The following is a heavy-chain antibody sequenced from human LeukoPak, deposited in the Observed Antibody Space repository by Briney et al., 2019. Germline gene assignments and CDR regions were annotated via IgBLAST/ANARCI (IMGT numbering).Heavy chain of an antibody. CDR2: ISWNSGSI. V-gene: IGHV3-9*01. CDR1: GFTFDDYA. J-gene: IGHJ4*02. D-gene: IGHD2-2*01. Sequence: GGSLRLSCAASGFTFDDYAMHWVRQAPGKGLEWVSGISWNSGSIGYADSVKGRFTISRDNAKNTLYLQMNSLRAEDTAVYYCASSTIVPFDYWGQGTLVTVSS. CDR3: ASSTIVPFDY.